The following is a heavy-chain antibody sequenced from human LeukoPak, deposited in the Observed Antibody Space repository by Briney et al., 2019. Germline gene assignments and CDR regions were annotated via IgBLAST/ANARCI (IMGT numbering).Heavy chain of an antibody. V-gene: IGHV3-7*01. CDR2: IKQDGSEK. CDR3: ANGVITMVRGVIPAPGY. CDR1: GFTFDDYG. Sequence: GGSLRLSCAASGFTFDDYGMSWVRQAPGKGLEWVANIKQDGSEKYYVDSVKGRFTISRDNSKNTLYLQMNSLRAEDTAVYYCANGVITMVRGVIPAPGYWGQGTLVTVSS. D-gene: IGHD3-10*01. J-gene: IGHJ4*02.